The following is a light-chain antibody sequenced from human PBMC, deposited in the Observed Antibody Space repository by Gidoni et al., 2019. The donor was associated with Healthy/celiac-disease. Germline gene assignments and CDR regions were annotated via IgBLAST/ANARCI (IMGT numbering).Light chain of an antibody. J-gene: IGLJ2*01. Sequence: SALTPSAPVSGSPGPSITISCTGTSSDVGGYNYVSWYQQHPGKAPKLMIYDVSNRPSGVSNRFSGSKSGNTASLTISGLQAEDEADYYCSSYTSSSTLGVFGGGTKLTVL. CDR3: SSYTSSSTLGV. V-gene: IGLV2-14*03. CDR2: DVS. CDR1: SSDVGGYNY.